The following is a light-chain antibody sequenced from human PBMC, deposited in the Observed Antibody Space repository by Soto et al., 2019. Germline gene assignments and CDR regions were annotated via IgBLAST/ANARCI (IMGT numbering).Light chain of an antibody. J-gene: IGKJ2*01. V-gene: IGKV1-5*01. Sequence: DIQMTQSPSTLSASVGDRVTITCRASQSINNYLAWYQQKPGKAPKLLISDASILESGVPSRFSGSGSGTQFTLTISSLQPDDFETYYCQQYVFYYTFGQGTNLEIK. CDR2: DAS. CDR3: QQYVFYYT. CDR1: QSINNY.